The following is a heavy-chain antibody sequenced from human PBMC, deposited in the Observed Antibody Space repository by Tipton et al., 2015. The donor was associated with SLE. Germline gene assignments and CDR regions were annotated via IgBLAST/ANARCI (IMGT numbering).Heavy chain of an antibody. Sequence: SLRLSCAASGFTFSSYCMHWVRQAPGKGLEYVAAIRNDGSNKYYADSVKGRFTISRDNSKNTLYLQMNSLRAEDTAVYYCAKERTGYCIGWCGGCYYAIVVCGQGDPCTVSS. D-gene: IGHD2-15*01. V-gene: IGHV3-33*06. J-gene: IGHJ6*02. CDR2: IRNDGSNK. CDR3: AKERTGYCIGWCGGCYYAIVV. CDR1: GFTFSSYC.